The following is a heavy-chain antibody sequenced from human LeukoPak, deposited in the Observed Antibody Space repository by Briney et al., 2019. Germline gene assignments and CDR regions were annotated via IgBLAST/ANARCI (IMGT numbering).Heavy chain of an antibody. CDR2: IHASGTT. D-gene: IGHD2-15*01. Sequence: SETLSLTRPVTGGSISSLYWSWIGQPAGKGLAWIGYIHASGTTHYSPSLTSRVTISVDSSKNHSSLKLSSVTAADTAVYYCGRDALVGYFSYYYMDVWGKGTTVTVSS. CDR1: GGSISSLY. J-gene: IGHJ6*03. V-gene: IGHV4-59*01. CDR3: GRDALVGYFSYYYMDV.